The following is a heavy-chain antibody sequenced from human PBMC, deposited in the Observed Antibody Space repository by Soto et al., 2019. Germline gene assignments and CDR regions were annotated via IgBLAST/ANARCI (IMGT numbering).Heavy chain of an antibody. J-gene: IGHJ6*02. CDR3: ARDWYPRFDP. CDR2: INPSSGET. D-gene: IGHD3-10*01. Sequence: QIQLVQSGGEVRTPGASVKVSCKASGYTFSSYGITWVRQAPGQGLEWLGWINPSSGETNYAQKFQGRVTVTTDTSTTTGYMELRNLTFDDTAVYYCARDWYPRFDPWGQGTTVIVSS. CDR1: GYTFSSYG. V-gene: IGHV1-18*01.